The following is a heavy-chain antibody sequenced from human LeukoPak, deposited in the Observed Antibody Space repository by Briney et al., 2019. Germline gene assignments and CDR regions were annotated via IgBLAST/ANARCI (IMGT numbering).Heavy chain of an antibody. D-gene: IGHD6-13*01. J-gene: IGHJ5*02. CDR1: GFTFSSYS. Sequence: GGSLRLSCAASGFTFSSYSMNWVRQAPGKGLEWVSTISSSSSYIYYADSVKGRFTISRDNAKNSLYLQMNSLRAEDTAVYYCARSSRIAAAIWYNWFDPWGQGTLVTVSS. V-gene: IGHV3-21*01. CDR3: ARSSRIAAAIWYNWFDP. CDR2: ISSSSSYI.